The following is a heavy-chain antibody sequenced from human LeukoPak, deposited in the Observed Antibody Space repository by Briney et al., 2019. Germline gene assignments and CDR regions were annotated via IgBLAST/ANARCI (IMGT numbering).Heavy chain of an antibody. CDR2: IYYSGST. J-gene: IGHJ4*02. V-gene: IGHV4-39*07. Sequence: PSETLSLTCTVSGGSISSSSYYWGWIRQPPGKGLEWIGSIYYSGSTYYNPSLKSRVTISVDTSKNQFSLKLSSVTAADTAVYYCARGSDGGNSFGGIDYWGQGTLVTVSS. D-gene: IGHD4-23*01. CDR1: GGSISSSSYY. CDR3: ARGSDGGNSFGGIDY.